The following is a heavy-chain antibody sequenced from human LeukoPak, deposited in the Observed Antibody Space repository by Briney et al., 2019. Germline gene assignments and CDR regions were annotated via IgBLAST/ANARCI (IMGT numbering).Heavy chain of an antibody. CDR3: AKSYGSGSLYYYGMDV. J-gene: IGHJ6*02. CDR1: GFTFDDYA. D-gene: IGHD3-10*01. Sequence: GGSLRLSCAASGFTFDDYAMHWVRQAPGKGLEWVSLISWDGGSTYYADSVKGRFTISRDNSKNSLYLQMNSLRAEDTALYYCAKSYGSGSLYYYGMDVWGQGTTVTVSS. V-gene: IGHV3-43D*03. CDR2: ISWDGGST.